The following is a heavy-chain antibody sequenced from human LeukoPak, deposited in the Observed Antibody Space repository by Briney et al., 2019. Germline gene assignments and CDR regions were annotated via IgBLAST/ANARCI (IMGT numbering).Heavy chain of an antibody. D-gene: IGHD1-1*01. CDR2: INPSGGST. V-gene: IGHV1-46*01. CDR1: GYSFTSYY. J-gene: IGHJ4*02. CDR3: TRRGHAGERDY. Sequence: ASVKVSCKASGYSFTSYYMHWVRQAPGQGLEWMGIINPSGGSTTYAQKFQGRVTMTSDMSTNTIYMELSSLRSEDTAVYYCTRRGHAGERDYWGQGTLVTVSP.